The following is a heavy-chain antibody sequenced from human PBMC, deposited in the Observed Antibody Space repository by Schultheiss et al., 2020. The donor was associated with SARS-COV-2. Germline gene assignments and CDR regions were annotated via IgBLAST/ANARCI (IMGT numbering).Heavy chain of an antibody. CDR1: GYTFTGYY. J-gene: IGHJ4*02. CDR2: INPNSGGT. Sequence: ASVKVSCKASGYTFTGYYMHWVRQAPGQGLEWMGRINPNSGGTNYAQKFQGRVTMTRDTSISTAYMELSRLRSDDTAVYYCARGCERGGSCYGDFDYWGQGTLVTVSS. D-gene: IGHD2-15*01. CDR3: ARGCERGGSCYGDFDY. V-gene: IGHV1-2*06.